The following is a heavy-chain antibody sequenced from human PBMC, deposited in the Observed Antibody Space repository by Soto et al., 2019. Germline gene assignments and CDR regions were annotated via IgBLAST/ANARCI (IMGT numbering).Heavy chain of an antibody. D-gene: IGHD6-13*01. CDR1: GFSLSTSGMG. CDR3: ARTYSNSWTSLDY. CDR2: IYWNDEK. J-gene: IGHJ4*02. Sequence: QITLKESGPTLVKPTQTLTLTCTFSGFSLSTSGMGVGWIRQPPGKALEWLALIYWNDEKRYSPSLKTTLTTTKDTSNKQVVLTMTNMPPVDTPTYYCARTYSNSWTSLDYWGQGTLVTV. V-gene: IGHV2-5*01.